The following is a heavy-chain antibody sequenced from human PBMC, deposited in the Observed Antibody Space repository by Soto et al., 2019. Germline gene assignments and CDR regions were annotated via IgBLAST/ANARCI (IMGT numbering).Heavy chain of an antibody. Sequence: PSETLSLTCAVYGGSFSGYYWSWIRQPPGKGLEWIGEINHSGSTNYNPSLKSRVTISVDTSKNQFSLKLSSVTAADTAVYYCARGPAYSSSSAKSYYFDYWGQGTLVTVSS. D-gene: IGHD6-6*01. J-gene: IGHJ4*02. CDR2: INHSGST. CDR3: ARGPAYSSSSAKSYYFDY. CDR1: GGSFSGYY. V-gene: IGHV4-34*01.